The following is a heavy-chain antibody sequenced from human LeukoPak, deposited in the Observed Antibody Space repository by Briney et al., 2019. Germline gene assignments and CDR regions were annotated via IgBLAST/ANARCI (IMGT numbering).Heavy chain of an antibody. CDR2: FDPEDGET. D-gene: IGHD3-22*01. CDR3: ATLPNYYESSGYAYYFNY. Sequence: ASVKVSCKVSGYTLTQLSMHWVRQAPGKGLEWMGGFDPEDGETIYAQKYQGRVTMTEDTSTDTAYMELSSLRSEDTAVYHCATLPNYYESSGYAYYFNYWGEGTLVTVSS. J-gene: IGHJ4*02. CDR1: GYTLTQLS. V-gene: IGHV1-24*01.